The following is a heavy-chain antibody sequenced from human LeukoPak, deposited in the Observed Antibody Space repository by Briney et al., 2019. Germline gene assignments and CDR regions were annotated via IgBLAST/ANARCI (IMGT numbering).Heavy chain of an antibody. Sequence: GGSLRLSCAASGFTFSSYEMNWVRQAPGKGLEWVAHINQDGSENYYVDSVKGRFTISRDNAKNSLYLQMNSLRAEDTAVYYCARRAGDYSHPYDYWGQGTLVTVSS. CDR1: GFTFSSYE. J-gene: IGHJ4*02. D-gene: IGHD3-22*01. V-gene: IGHV3-7*01. CDR2: INQDGSEN. CDR3: ARRAGDYSHPYDY.